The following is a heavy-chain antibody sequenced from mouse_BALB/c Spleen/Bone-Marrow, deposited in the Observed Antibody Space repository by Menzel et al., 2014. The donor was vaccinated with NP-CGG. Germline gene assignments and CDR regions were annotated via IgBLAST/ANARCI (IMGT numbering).Heavy chain of an antibody. CDR3: SRSFITTAYYAMDY. CDR2: IYPGRGIT. CDR1: GYTFTSYW. V-gene: IGHV1-55*01. Sequence: VQLQQSGAELVKPGASVKMSCKASGYTFTSYWINWVKQRPGQGLEWIGDIYPGRGITNYNEKFKSKATLTLDTSSSTAYMQLSSLTSEDSAVYCCSRSFITTAYYAMDYWGQGTSVTVSS. J-gene: IGHJ4*01. D-gene: IGHD1-2*01.